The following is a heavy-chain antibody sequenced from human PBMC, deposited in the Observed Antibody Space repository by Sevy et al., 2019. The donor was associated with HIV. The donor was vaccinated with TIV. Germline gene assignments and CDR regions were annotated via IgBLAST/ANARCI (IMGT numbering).Heavy chain of an antibody. V-gene: IGHV3-30*02. CDR1: GFTFNTFG. J-gene: IGHJ6*02. CDR2: IWYDGSNK. CDR3: ATEGHYYYDSSGYYGMDV. Sequence: GGSLRLSCAASGFTFNTFGMHWVRQAPGKGLEWVAEIWYDGSNKYYEESVKGRFTISRDNSKNTLFLQMNSLRADETAVYYCATEGHYYYDSSGYYGMDVWGQGTTVTVSS. D-gene: IGHD3-22*01.